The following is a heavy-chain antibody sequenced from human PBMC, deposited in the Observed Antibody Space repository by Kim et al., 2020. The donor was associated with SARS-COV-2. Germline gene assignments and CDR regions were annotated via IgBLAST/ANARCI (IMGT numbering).Heavy chain of an antibody. V-gene: IGHV3-7*01. CDR1: GFTFSSYW. D-gene: IGHD3-10*01. Sequence: GGSLRLSCAASGFTFSSYWMSWVRQAPGKGLEWVANIKQDGSEKYYVDSVKGRFTISRDNAKNSLYLQMNSLRAEDTAVYYCARGAMVRGVPFDYWGQGTLVTVSS. CDR3: ARGAMVRGVPFDY. CDR2: IKQDGSEK. J-gene: IGHJ4*02.